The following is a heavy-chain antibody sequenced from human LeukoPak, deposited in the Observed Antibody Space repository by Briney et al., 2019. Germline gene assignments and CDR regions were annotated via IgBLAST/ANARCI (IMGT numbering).Heavy chain of an antibody. Sequence: VASVKVSCKASGGTFSSYAISWVRQAPGQGLEWMGGIIPIFGTANYAQKFQGRVTITADESTSTAYMELSSLRSEDTAVYYCASLRRDTRAEYFQHWGQGTLVTVSS. J-gene: IGHJ1*01. D-gene: IGHD3-10*01. CDR3: ASLRRDTRAEYFQH. CDR2: IIPIFGTA. CDR1: GGTFSSYA. V-gene: IGHV1-69*13.